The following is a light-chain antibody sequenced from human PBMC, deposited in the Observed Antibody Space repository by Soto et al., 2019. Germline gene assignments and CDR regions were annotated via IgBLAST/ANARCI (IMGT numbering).Light chain of an antibody. CDR1: SSDVGGYNY. CDR3: SSYTSRSTPG. CDR2: DVS. J-gene: IGLJ1*01. V-gene: IGLV2-14*01. Sequence: QSVLTQPASVSGSPGQSITISCTGTSSDVGGYNYVSWYQQHPGKAPKLMIYDVSNRPSGVSNRFSGSKSGNTASLTISGLQAEDEADYHCSSYTSRSTPGFGTGTKVTVL.